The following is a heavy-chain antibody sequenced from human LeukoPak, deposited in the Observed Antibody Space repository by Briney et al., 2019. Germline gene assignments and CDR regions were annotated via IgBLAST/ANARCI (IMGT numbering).Heavy chain of an antibody. CDR3: AKGLWTYSSGWYSTDY. D-gene: IGHD6-19*01. CDR1: GFTLSSYA. CDR2: ISGSGGST. J-gene: IGHJ4*02. V-gene: IGHV3-23*01. Sequence: GGSLRLSCAASGFTLSSYAMSWVRQAPGKGLEWVSAISGSGGSTYYAGSVKGRFTISRDNSKNTLYLQMNSLRAEDTAVYYCAKGLWTYSSGWYSTDYWGQGTLVTVSS.